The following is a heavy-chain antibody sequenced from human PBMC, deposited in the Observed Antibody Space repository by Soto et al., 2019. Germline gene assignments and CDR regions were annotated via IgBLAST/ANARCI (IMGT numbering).Heavy chain of an antibody. D-gene: IGHD6-13*01. V-gene: IGHV1-69*13. J-gene: IGHJ5*02. CDR2: IIPIFGTA. CDR3: ARDRGGSSSWPNWFDP. Sequence: ASVKVSCKASGGTFSSYAISWVRQAPGQGLEWMGGIIPIFGTANYAQKFQGRVTITADESTSTAYMELSSLRSEDTAVYYCARDRGGSSSWPNWFDPWGQGTLVTSPQ. CDR1: GGTFSSYA.